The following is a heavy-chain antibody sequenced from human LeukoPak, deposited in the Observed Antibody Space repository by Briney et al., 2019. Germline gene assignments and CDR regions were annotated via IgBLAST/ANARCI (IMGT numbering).Heavy chain of an antibody. J-gene: IGHJ4*02. CDR3: ARDRYYDFWSGPRSHFDY. D-gene: IGHD3-3*01. CDR1: GGSISSGDYY. V-gene: IGHV4-30-4*08. Sequence: TSGTLSLTCTVSGGSISSGDYYWSWIRQPPGKGLEWIVYIYYSGSTYYNPSLKSRVTISVDTSKNLFALKLSSVTAADTAVYYCARDRYYDFWSGPRSHFDYWGQGTLVTVSS. CDR2: IYYSGST.